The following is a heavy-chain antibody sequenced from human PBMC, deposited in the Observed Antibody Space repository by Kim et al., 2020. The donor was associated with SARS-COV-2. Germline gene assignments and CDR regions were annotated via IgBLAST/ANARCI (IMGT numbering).Heavy chain of an antibody. CDR3: SSSTLGAYFDY. J-gene: IGHJ4*02. V-gene: IGHV3-53*01. CDR2: ST. D-gene: IGHD7-27*01. Sequence: STYYADSVKGRFTISRDIPKDTLYLQMNSLRAEDTAVYYCSSSTLGAYFDYWGQGSLVTASS.